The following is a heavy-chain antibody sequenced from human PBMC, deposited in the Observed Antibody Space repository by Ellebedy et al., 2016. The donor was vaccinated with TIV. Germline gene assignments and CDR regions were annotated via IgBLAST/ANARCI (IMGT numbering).Heavy chain of an antibody. Sequence: AASVKVSCKASGDIFSRIAFDWVRQAPGQGLEWMGRIILILAIRNYAQRFQGRITITADPSTSTAYMELSSLRSEDTAVYYCARDARGNRWLPDYWGQGTLVTVSS. CDR3: ARDARGNRWLPDY. D-gene: IGHD5-24*01. CDR2: IILILAIR. CDR1: GDIFSRIA. J-gene: IGHJ4*02. V-gene: IGHV1-69*04.